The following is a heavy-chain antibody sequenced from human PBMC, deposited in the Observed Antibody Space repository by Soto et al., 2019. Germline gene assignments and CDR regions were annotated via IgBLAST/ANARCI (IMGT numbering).Heavy chain of an antibody. V-gene: IGHV3-7*01. CDR1: GFTCKWYW. D-gene: IGHD3-9*01. CDR2: IKEDGSER. J-gene: IGHJ4*02. CDR3: ARDPDIL. Sequence: WGSLRLSYAGSGFTCKWYWMTWVRQSPGKGLEWVANIKEDGSERHYVDSVKGRFTISRDNAKNSVYLEMNSLTVEDTGVYYCARDPDILWGQGTLVTVSS.